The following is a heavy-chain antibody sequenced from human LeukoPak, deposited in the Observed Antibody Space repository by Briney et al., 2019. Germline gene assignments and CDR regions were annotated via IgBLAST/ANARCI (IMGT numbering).Heavy chain of an antibody. CDR1: GDSISSSSYY. J-gene: IGHJ4*02. Sequence: SETLSLTCTVSGDSISSSSYYWGWIRQPPGKGLEWIGSIHYSGSIYYNPSLKSRVTISVDTSKNQFSLKLSSVTAADTAVYYCARHVEWVTLFPFDYWGQGTLVTVSS. CDR2: IHYSGSI. CDR3: ARHVEWVTLFPFDY. D-gene: IGHD1-26*01. V-gene: IGHV4-39*01.